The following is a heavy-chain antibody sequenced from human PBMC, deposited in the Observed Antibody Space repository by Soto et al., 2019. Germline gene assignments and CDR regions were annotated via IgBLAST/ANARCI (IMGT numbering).Heavy chain of an antibody. CDR2: IIPIFGTA. D-gene: IGHD2-15*01. CDR3: ARRVAGGGAFDYYYYGMDV. CDR1: GGTFSSYA. Sequence: QVQLVQSGAEVKKPGSSVKVSCKASGGTFSSYAISWVRQAPGQGLEWMGGIIPIFGTANYAQKFQGRVTITADKSTSTTYMELSSLRSEDTAVYYCARRVAGGGAFDYYYYGMDVWGQGTTVTVSS. V-gene: IGHV1-69*06. J-gene: IGHJ6*02.